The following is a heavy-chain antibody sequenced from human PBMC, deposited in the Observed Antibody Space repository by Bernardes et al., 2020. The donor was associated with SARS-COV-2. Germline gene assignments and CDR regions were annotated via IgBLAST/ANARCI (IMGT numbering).Heavy chain of an antibody. V-gene: IGHV3-23*01. Sequence: GGSLRLSCAASGFTFDDYAMHWVRQAPGKGLEWVSAIFGSGSSTYYADSVKGRFTISRDNSKNTLYLQMNSLRAEDTAVYYCAKDRGYAGGDFFDYWGQGTLVTVSS. J-gene: IGHJ4*02. CDR2: IFGSGSST. CDR3: AKDRGYAGGDFFDY. CDR1: GFTFDDYA. D-gene: IGHD2-8*02.